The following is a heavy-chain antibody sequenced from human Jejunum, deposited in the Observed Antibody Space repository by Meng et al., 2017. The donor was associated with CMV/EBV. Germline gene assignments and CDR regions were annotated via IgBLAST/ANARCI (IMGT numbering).Heavy chain of an antibody. Sequence: GFVFSDYYMSWVRQAPGKGLEWVSYISPRGPTIYFADSVKGRLTISRDNAQNSLYLQMNSLSAEDTAVYYCARSGHTIFGLAPPDYWGQGTLVTVTS. D-gene: IGHD3-3*01. J-gene: IGHJ4*02. CDR2: ISPRGPTI. V-gene: IGHV3-11*01. CDR1: GFVFSDYY. CDR3: ARSGHTIFGLAPPDY.